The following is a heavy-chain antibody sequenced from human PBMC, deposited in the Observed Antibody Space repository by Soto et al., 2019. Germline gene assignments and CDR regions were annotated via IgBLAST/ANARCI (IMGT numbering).Heavy chain of an antibody. Sequence: PSETLSLTCTVSGGSIRSLYWSWIRQPPGKGLEWIGHIYPSGSADYNPSLKSRVTISSDTSESQFSLKVHPVTPADTAVYYCARGDGYNSAFDIWGQGPMVTVSS. CDR1: GGSIRSLY. CDR3: ARGDGYNSAFDI. CDR2: IYPSGSA. V-gene: IGHV4-59*01. J-gene: IGHJ3*02. D-gene: IGHD5-12*01.